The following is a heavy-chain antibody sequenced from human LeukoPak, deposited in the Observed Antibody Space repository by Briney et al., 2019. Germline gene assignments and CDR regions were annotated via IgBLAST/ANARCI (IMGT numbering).Heavy chain of an antibody. D-gene: IGHD3-16*01. J-gene: IGHJ4*02. CDR1: GFTVSSNY. Sequence: PGGSPRLSCAVSGFTVSSNYMTWIRRAPGKGLEWVSYISSSSGFTKYADSVRGRFTISRDNAKNSLYLQMNPLRVDDTAVYYCARGSPPGDWGQGTLVTVSS. CDR3: ARGSPPGD. V-gene: IGHV3-11*05. CDR2: ISSSSGFT.